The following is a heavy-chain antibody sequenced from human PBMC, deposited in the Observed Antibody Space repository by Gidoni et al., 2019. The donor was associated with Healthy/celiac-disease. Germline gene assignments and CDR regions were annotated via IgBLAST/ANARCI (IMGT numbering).Heavy chain of an antibody. CDR2: ISGSGVST. CDR1: GFTFSSYA. D-gene: IGHD1-1*01. V-gene: IGHV3-23*01. CDR3: AKVPSWNDHTHFDY. Sequence: EVQLLESGGGLVQPGGALRLSCAASGFTFSSYAMSWVRQAPGKGLEWVSAISGSGVSTYYADSVKGRFTISRDNSKNTLYLQMNSLRAEDTAVYYCAKVPSWNDHTHFDYWGQGTLVTVSS. J-gene: IGHJ4*02.